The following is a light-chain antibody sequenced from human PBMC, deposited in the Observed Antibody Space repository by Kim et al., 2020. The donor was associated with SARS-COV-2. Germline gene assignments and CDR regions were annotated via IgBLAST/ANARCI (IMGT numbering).Light chain of an antibody. CDR2: DSS. J-gene: IGKJ5*01. Sequence: SQGERATLACRASHSVSSYLAWYQQKPGHAPRLLIYDSSNRATGIPARFSGSGSGTDFTLTIRSLEPEDFAVYYCQQRSNWPPITFGQGTRLESK. V-gene: IGKV3-11*01. CDR1: HSVSSY. CDR3: QQRSNWPPIT.